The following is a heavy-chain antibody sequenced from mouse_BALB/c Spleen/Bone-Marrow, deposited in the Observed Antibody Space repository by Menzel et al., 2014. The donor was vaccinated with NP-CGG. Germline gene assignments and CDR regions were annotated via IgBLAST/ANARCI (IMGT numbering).Heavy chain of an antibody. V-gene: IGHV5-17*02. CDR1: GFTFSSFG. J-gene: IGHJ2*01. CDR3: ARSQFYGNYIDS. Sequence: EVKLMESGGGLVQPGGSRKLSCAASGFTFSSFGMHWVRQAPEKGLEWGAFISSGSSIIYYADTVKGRFTISRDNPKNTLFLQMTSLRSEDTAMYYCARSQFYGNYIDSWGQGTTLTVSS. D-gene: IGHD2-1*01. CDR2: ISSGSSII.